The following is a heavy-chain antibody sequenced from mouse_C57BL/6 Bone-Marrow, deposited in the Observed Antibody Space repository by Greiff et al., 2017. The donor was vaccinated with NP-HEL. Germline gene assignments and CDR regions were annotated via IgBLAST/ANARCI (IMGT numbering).Heavy chain of an antibody. J-gene: IGHJ4*01. CDR1: GYSITSGYY. CDR3: ARDSSGLEYYAMDY. Sequence: EVQLQESGPGLVKPSQSLSLTCSVTGYSITSGYYWNWIRQFPGNNLEWMGYIRYDGSNTYNPSLNNRLSITRDTSKNHVFLKMNSVTTKATATYYYARDSSGLEYYAMDYWGQGTAVTVSS. D-gene: IGHD3-1*01. CDR2: IRYDGSN. V-gene: IGHV3-6*01.